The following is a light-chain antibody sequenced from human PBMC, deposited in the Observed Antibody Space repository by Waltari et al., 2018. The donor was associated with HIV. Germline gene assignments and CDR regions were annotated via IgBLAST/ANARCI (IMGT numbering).Light chain of an antibody. V-gene: IGKV3-15*01. J-gene: IGKJ4*01. CDR2: GAS. CDR3: QQYNDWPLT. CDR1: QGVSIN. Sequence: EVVMTQSPATLSVSPGERATISCRASQGVSINLAWHQQKPGQAPRLLIYGASTRATGIPARFSGSGAGTEFTLTISSLQSEDFAVYYCQQYNDWPLTFGGGTKVEIK.